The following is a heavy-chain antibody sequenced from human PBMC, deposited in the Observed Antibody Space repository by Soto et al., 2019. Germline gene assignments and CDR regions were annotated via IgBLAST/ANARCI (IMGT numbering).Heavy chain of an antibody. D-gene: IGHD3-9*01. V-gene: IGHV4-31*03. J-gene: IGHJ4*02. CDR1: AASINSGGSY. CDR3: ARCLVVGLSVTEEVTNSQVDS. Sequence: SMSLACPVSAASINSGGSYWSWVRQHPGQGLEWSSFIYKSRATYYNPALKTRVVASIDNTQTPLSLKVSPVTAAATAVYFSARCLVVGLSVTEEVTNSQVDSWGPGTLVSVSS. CDR2: IYKSRAT.